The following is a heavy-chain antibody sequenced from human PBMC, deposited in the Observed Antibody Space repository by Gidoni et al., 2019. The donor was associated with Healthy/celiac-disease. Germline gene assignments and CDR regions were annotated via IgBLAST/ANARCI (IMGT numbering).Heavy chain of an antibody. D-gene: IGHD2-2*01. CDR1: GGSISSYY. Sequence: QVQLQASGPGLVKPSETLSLTCTVSGGSISSYYWSWIRQPPGKGLEWIGYIYYSGSTNYNPSLKSRVTISVDTSKNQFSLKLSSVTAADTAVYYCARARPIFRSSTGLDPWGQGTLVTVSS. CDR3: ARARPIFRSSTGLDP. CDR2: IYYSGST. V-gene: IGHV4-59*01. J-gene: IGHJ5*02.